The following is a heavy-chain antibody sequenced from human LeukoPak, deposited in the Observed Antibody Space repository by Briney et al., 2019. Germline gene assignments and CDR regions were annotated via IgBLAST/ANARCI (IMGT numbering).Heavy chain of an antibody. D-gene: IGHD6-19*01. CDR2: ISGSGGST. CDR3: ATLRSDSSGWYYFDY. J-gene: IGHJ4*02. V-gene: IGHV3-23*01. Sequence: PGGSLRLSCAAYGFTFRSYALTWVRQAPGKGLEWVSAISGSGGSTYYADSVKGRFAISRDNSKNMLYLQMNSLRTEDTAVYYCATLRSDSSGWYYFDYWGQGTLVTVSS. CDR1: GFTFRSYA.